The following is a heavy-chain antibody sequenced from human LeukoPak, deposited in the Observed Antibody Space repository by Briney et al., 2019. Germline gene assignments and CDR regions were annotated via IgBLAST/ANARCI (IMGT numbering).Heavy chain of an antibody. CDR1: GYSFTSYW. V-gene: IGHV5-51*01. D-gene: IGHD2-2*01. CDR2: IYPGDSYT. Sequence: GESLKISCKGSGYSFTSYWIGWVRQMPGKGLEWMGIIYPGDSYTRYSPSFQGHVSISADKSIRTAYLQWSSLKASDTAMYYCARHRRGYCSSTSCYQNVRGKGTTVTVAS. J-gene: IGHJ6*04. CDR3: ARHRRGYCSSTSCYQNV.